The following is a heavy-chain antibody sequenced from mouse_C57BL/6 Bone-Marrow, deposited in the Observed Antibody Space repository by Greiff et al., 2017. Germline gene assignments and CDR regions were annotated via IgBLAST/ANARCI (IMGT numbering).Heavy chain of an antibody. CDR3: ARGDGYYWYFDV. CDR1: GISITTGNYR. Sequence: EVKLMESGPGLVKPSQTVFLTCTVTGISITTGNYRWSWIRQFPGNKLEWIGYIYYSGTITYNPSLTSRTTITRDTPKNQFFLEMNSLTAEDTATYYCARGDGYYWYFDVWGTGTTVTVSS. J-gene: IGHJ1*03. D-gene: IGHD2-3*01. CDR2: IYYSGTI. V-gene: IGHV3-5*01.